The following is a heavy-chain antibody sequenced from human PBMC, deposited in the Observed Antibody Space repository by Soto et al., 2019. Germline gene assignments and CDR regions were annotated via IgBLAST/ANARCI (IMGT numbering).Heavy chain of an antibody. CDR2: VSTYNTNT. D-gene: IGHD3-22*01. Sequence: GSVKVSCKTSGYTFSDYGLAWLRQTPGQRPEWMGWVSTYNTNTNYAQKFQGRVTMTTDTSTTTTSMELRSLRSDDTAVYYCARELNTDSSAYYSFAYWGQGTLVTVSS. V-gene: IGHV1-18*01. J-gene: IGHJ4*02. CDR1: GYTFSDYG. CDR3: ARELNTDSSAYYSFAY.